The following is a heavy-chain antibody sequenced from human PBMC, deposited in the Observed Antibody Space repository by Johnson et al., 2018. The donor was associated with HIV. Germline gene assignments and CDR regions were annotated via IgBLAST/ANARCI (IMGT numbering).Heavy chain of an antibody. V-gene: IGHV3-15*01. CDR3: TAPSILWRHGAFDI. CDR1: GFTVSSTY. Sequence: EVQLVESGGGLIQPGGSLRLSCAASGFTVSSTYMSWVRQAPGKGLEWVGRIKSKTDGGTTDHAAPVKGRFSISRDDSKNTLYLQMNSLTNEDTAVYYCTAPSILWRHGAFDIWGQGTMVTVSS. CDR2: IKSKTDGGTT. D-gene: IGHD2-21*01. J-gene: IGHJ3*02.